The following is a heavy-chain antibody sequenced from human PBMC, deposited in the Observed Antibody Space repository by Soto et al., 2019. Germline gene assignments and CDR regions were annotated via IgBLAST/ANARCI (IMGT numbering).Heavy chain of an antibody. CDR2: ISSSSSYI. V-gene: IGHV3-21*01. D-gene: IGHD3-3*01. CDR3: AASDFWSGYLQVDV. CDR1: GSTVSSYS. Sequence: PWGALRLSRAASGSTVSSYSTNWVPQAPGKGLEWVSSISSSSSYIYYADSVKGRFTISRDNAKNSLYLQMNSLRAEDTAVYYCAASDFWSGYLQVDVRGKGTTVTVSS. J-gene: IGHJ6*04.